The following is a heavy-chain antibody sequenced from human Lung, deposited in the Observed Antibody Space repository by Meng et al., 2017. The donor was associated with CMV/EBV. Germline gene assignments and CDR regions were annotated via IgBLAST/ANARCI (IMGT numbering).Heavy chain of an antibody. Sequence: SGYTFTSEDINWVRQATGQGLEWMGWMKPNSGNTAYAPKFQGRLTMTRNTSINTAYMDLSSLRSEDTAIYYCTRGRGSTHKGNWFDPWGQGTLVTVSS. CDR2: MKPNSGNT. D-gene: IGHD3-10*01. V-gene: IGHV1-8*01. CDR3: TRGRGSTHKGNWFDP. J-gene: IGHJ5*02. CDR1: GYTFTSED.